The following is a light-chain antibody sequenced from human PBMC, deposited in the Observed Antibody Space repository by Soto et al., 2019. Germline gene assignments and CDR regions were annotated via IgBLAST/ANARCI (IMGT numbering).Light chain of an antibody. CDR3: QKYDSSPGT. V-gene: IGKV3-20*01. J-gene: IGKJ1*01. CDR2: VAS. Sequence: EIVLTQSPGTLSLSPGERATLSCRASQSVSSRSLAWYQQKPGQAPRLLISVASSRAADIPDRFSGSGSGTDFTLTINKLEPEDFAVYYCQKYDSSPGTFGQRTKVDIK. CDR1: QSVSSRS.